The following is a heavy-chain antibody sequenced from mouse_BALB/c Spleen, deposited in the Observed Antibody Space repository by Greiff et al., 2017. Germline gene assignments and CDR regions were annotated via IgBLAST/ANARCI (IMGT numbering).Heavy chain of an antibody. Sequence: EVQGVESGGDLVKPGGSLKLSCAASGFTFSSYGMSWVRQTPDKRLEWVATISSGGSYTYYPDSVKGRFTISRDNAKNTLYLQMSSLKSEDTAMYYCARSGIDYGNSYYAMDYWGQGTSVTVSS. CDR1: GFTFSSYG. D-gene: IGHD2-1*01. CDR3: ARSGIDYGNSYYAMDY. CDR2: ISSGGSYT. J-gene: IGHJ4*01. V-gene: IGHV5-6*01.